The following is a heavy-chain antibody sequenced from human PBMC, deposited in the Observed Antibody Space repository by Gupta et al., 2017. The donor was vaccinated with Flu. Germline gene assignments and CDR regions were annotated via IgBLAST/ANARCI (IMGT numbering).Heavy chain of an antibody. D-gene: IGHD2-2*01. J-gene: IGHJ6*01. CDR2: ISSSGSTI. V-gene: IGHV3-48*03. CDR3: EGFCSSNSCYAVYYYGMDV. CDR1: GFTFSSYE. Sequence: EVQLVESGGGLVQPGGSLRLSCAASGFTFSSYEMNWVRQAPGKGLEWVSYISSSGSTIYYADSVKGRFTISRDNAKNSLYLQMNSLRAEDTAVYYCEGFCSSNSCYAVYYYGMDVWGQGTTVTVSA.